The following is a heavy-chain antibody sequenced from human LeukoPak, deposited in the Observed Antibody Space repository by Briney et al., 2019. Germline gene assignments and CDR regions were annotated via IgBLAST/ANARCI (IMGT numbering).Heavy chain of an antibody. CDR2: IYHTGST. J-gene: IGHJ4*02. V-gene: IGHV4-30-2*01. CDR1: GASISRAGYY. D-gene: IGHD6-6*01. CDR3: ARATADRRVFDY. Sequence: SETLSLTCIVSGASISRAGYYWSWIRQPPGKDLEWIGYIYHTGSTYYNPSLESRVTISVDRSKNQFSLKVSSVTAADSAVYYCARATADRRVFDYWGQRTLLTVSS.